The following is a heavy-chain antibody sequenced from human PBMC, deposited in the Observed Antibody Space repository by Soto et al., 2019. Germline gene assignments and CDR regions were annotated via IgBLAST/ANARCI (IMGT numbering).Heavy chain of an antibody. CDR2: IRSKANSYAT. CDR1: GFTFSGSA. J-gene: IGHJ6*02. D-gene: IGHD3-22*01. Sequence: GGSLRLSGAASGFTFSGSAMHWVRQASGKGLEWVGRIRSKANSYATAYAASVKGRFTISRDDSKNTAYLQMNSLKTEDTAVYYCTSPYYYDSSGPPDGMDVWGQGTTVTVSS. V-gene: IGHV3-73*01. CDR3: TSPYYYDSSGPPDGMDV.